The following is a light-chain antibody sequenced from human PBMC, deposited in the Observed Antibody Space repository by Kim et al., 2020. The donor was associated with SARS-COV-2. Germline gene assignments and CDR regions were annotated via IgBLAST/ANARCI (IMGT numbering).Light chain of an antibody. CDR3: QQSHSTPPEYT. J-gene: IGKJ2*01. CDR1: QYNATY. CDR2: AAS. Sequence: SVRDRVTNTCRASQYNATYLNWYQQKAREPPKLLIYAASTLQSGVPSRFSGSGSGTDFVHSINNLQPDDFATYYCQQSHSTPPEYTFGQGTKLEIK. V-gene: IGKV1-39*01.